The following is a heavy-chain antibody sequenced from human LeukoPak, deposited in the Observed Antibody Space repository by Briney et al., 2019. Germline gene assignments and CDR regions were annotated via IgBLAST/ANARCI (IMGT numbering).Heavy chain of an antibody. CDR1: GFTFDDYG. J-gene: IGHJ4*02. CDR2: INWNGGST. Sequence: GGSLRLSCAASGFTFDDYGMSWVRQAPGKGLEWVSGINWNGGSTGYADSVKGRFTISRDNAKSSLYLQMNSLRAEDTAVYYCARAHNWKYGTFDYWGQGTLVTVSS. V-gene: IGHV3-20*04. CDR3: ARAHNWKYGTFDY. D-gene: IGHD1-7*01.